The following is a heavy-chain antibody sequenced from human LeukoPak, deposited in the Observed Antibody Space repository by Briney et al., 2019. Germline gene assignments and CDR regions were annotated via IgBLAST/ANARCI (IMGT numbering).Heavy chain of an antibody. Sequence: PGGSLRLSCAASGFTFDDYGMSWVRQAPGKGLEWVSGINWNGGSTGYADSVKGRFTISRDNAKNSLYLQMNSLRAEDTALYYCARASSNPLYSRGELAYWGQGTLVTVSS. CDR1: GFTFDDYG. CDR2: INWNGGST. V-gene: IGHV3-20*04. CDR3: ARASSNPLYSRGELAY. D-gene: IGHD6-19*01. J-gene: IGHJ4*02.